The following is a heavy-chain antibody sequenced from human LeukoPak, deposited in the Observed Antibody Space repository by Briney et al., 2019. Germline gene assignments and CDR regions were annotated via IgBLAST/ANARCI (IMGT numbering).Heavy chain of an antibody. J-gene: IGHJ4*02. Sequence: PSETLSLTCAVYGGSFSGYYWSWIRQPPGKGLEWIGEINHSGSTNYNPSLKSRVTISVDTSKNQFSLKLSSVTAADTAVYYCAGTTYSSSSDYWGQGTLVTVSS. CDR2: INHSGST. V-gene: IGHV4-34*01. CDR1: GGSFSGYY. D-gene: IGHD6-6*01. CDR3: AGTTYSSSSDY.